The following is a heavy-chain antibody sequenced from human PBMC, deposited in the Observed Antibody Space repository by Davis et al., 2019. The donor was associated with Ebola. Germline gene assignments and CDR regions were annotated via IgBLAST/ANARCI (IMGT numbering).Heavy chain of an antibody. CDR1: GITFSRYT. CDR3: AKDEGGSYSGVSDAFDI. D-gene: IGHD1-26*01. J-gene: IGHJ3*02. CDR2: ISRSGGST. V-gene: IGHV3-23*01. Sequence: GESLKISCAGSGITFSRYTMTWVRQAPGKGLEWVSAISRSGGSTYYADSVKGRFTISRDNSKNTLFLQMNSLRAEDTAVYYCAKDEGGSYSGVSDAFDIWGQGTMVTVSS.